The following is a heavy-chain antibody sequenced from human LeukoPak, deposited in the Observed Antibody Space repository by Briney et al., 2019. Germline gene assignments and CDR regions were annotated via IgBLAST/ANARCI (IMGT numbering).Heavy chain of an antibody. V-gene: IGHV4-61*02. CDR2: IYASGST. Sequence: PSETLSLTCTVSGGSISSDHYYWSWIRQPAGKGLEWIGRIYASGSTNYNPSLKSRVTMSLHTSKNQFSLNLTSVTAADTAVYYCASDNSRIDYSFWSGYYSDKNYFDYWGQGTLVTVSS. D-gene: IGHD3-3*01. J-gene: IGHJ4*02. CDR1: GGSISSDHYY. CDR3: ASDNSRIDYSFWSGYYSDKNYFDY.